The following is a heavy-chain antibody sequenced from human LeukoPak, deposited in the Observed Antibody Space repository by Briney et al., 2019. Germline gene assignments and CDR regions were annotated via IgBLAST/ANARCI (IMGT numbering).Heavy chain of an antibody. D-gene: IGHD3-22*01. CDR1: GYTFTSYD. CDR2: MNPNSGNT. Sequence: GASVKVSCKASGYTFTSYDINWVRQATGQGLEWMGWMNPNSGNTGYAQKFQGRVTITRNTSISTAYMELSSLRSEDTAVYYCARGSLYYYDSSGYYSFDYWGQGTLVTVSS. J-gene: IGHJ4*02. CDR3: ARGSLYYYDSSGYYSFDY. V-gene: IGHV1-8*03.